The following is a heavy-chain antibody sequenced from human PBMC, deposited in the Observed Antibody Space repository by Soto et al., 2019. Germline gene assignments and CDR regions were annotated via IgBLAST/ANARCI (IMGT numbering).Heavy chain of an antibody. Sequence: QVPLVQSGAEVKKPGSSVTVSCKASGGTFSSYAIHWARQAPGQGPEWMGGIIPMYGPAKYAQRFQGRVTITADESTTTVYMELTSLTSQDTAVYYCARVTSMVRGVIDNWFDPWGHGTLVTVSS. J-gene: IGHJ5*02. CDR1: GGTFSSYA. CDR3: ARVTSMVRGVIDNWFDP. V-gene: IGHV1-69*01. D-gene: IGHD3-10*01. CDR2: IIPMYGPA.